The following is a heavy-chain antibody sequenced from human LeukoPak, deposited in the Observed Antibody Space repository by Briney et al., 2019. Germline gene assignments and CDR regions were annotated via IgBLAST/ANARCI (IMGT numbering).Heavy chain of an antibody. CDR1: GYTFTGYY. CDR2: INPNSGGT. D-gene: IGHD2-15*01. Sequence: GASVKVSCKASGYTFTGYYMHWVRQAPGQGLEWMGWINPNSGGTHSAQKFQGRVTMTRDTSISTAYMELSRLTSDDTAVYYCARWVGYSNWFDPWGQGTLVTVSS. J-gene: IGHJ5*02. V-gene: IGHV1-2*02. CDR3: ARWVGYSNWFDP.